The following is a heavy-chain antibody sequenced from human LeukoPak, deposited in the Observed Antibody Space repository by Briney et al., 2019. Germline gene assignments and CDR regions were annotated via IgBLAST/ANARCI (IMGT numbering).Heavy chain of an antibody. Sequence: SETLSLTCTVSGGSISSRTYYWGWIRQPPGKELEWIGSSYYSGSTYYNPSLKSRVTISVDTSKNQFSLKLSSVTAADTAVYYCARSQSSDYDFWSGYYTRYYMDVWGKGTTVTVSS. CDR2: SYYSGST. J-gene: IGHJ6*03. CDR1: GGSISSRTYY. V-gene: IGHV4-39*07. CDR3: ARSQSSDYDFWSGYYTRYYMDV. D-gene: IGHD3-3*01.